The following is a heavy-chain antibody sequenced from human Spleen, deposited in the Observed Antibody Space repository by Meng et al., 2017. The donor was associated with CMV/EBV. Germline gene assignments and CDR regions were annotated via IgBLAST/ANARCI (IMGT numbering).Heavy chain of an antibody. V-gene: IGHV4-34*01. CDR3: AREKGAAGTYYYYYYGMDV. D-gene: IGHD6-13*01. CDR2: INHSGST. CDR1: GGSFSGYY. J-gene: IGHJ6*02. Sequence: SETLSLTCAVYGGSFSGYYWSWIRQPPGKGLEWIGEINHSGSTNYNPSLKSRVTISVDTSKNQFSLKLSSVTAADTAVYYCAREKGAAGTYYYYYYGMDVWGQGTTVTVSS.